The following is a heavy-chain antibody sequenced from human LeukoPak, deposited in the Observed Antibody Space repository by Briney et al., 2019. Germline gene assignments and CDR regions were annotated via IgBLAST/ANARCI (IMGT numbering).Heavy chain of an antibody. CDR1: GFTFSSYG. Sequence: GGSLRLSCAASGFTFSSYGMHWVRQAPGKGLEWVAVISYDGSNKYYADSVKGRFTISRDNSKNTLYLQMNSLRAEDTAVYYCAKAYSSSWYGSYYYYGMDVWGQGTTVTVSS. J-gene: IGHJ6*02. V-gene: IGHV3-30*18. CDR3: AKAYSSSWYGSYYYYGMDV. CDR2: ISYDGSNK. D-gene: IGHD6-13*01.